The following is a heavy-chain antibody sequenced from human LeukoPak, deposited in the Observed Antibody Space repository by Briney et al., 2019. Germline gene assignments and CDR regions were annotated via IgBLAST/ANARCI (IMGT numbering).Heavy chain of an antibody. Sequence: PGGSLRLSCAASGFPFNSFWMHWVRQAPGKGLVWVSDMNEYSTTIRYADPVKGRSTISRDNAKSILYLQMNNLRAEDTAMYFCARGGVNPVDHWGQGTLVTVSS. CDR1: GFPFNSFW. J-gene: IGHJ4*02. V-gene: IGHV3-74*01. CDR2: MNEYSTTI. CDR3: ARGGVNPVDH. D-gene: IGHD1-14*01.